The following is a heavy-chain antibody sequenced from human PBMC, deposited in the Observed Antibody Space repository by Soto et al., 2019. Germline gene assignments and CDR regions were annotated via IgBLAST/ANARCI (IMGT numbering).Heavy chain of an antibody. J-gene: IGHJ4*02. CDR2: INHSGST. D-gene: IGHD6-6*01. Sequence: PSETLSLTCAVYGGSFSGYYWSWIRQPPGKGLEWIGEINHSGSTNYNPSLKSRVTISVDTSKNQFSLKLSSVTAADTAVYYCARSLSPYSSSSGDYWGQGTMVTVSS. CDR3: ARSLSPYSSSSGDY. CDR1: GGSFSGYY. V-gene: IGHV4-34*01.